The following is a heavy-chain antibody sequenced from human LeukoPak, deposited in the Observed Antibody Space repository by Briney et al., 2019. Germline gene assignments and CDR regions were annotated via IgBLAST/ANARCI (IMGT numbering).Heavy chain of an antibody. CDR3: ARDFSSSWYAFDI. CDR1: GGSITPYY. D-gene: IGHD6-13*01. V-gene: IGHV4-4*07. J-gene: IGHJ3*02. Sequence: SETLSLTCTVSGGSITPYYYYWIRQPAGKGLEYIGRIHTSGITNYNPSPKSRVTISVDKSNNYFSLKLSSVTAADTAVYYCARDFSSSWYAFDIWGQGTMVIVSS. CDR2: IHTSGIT.